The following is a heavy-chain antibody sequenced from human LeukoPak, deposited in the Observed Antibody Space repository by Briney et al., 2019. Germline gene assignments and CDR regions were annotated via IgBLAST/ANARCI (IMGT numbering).Heavy chain of an antibody. CDR3: AKDLKGIGVTTGY. V-gene: IGHV3-23*01. CDR2: ISGSGGST. J-gene: IGHJ4*02. D-gene: IGHD4-17*01. Sequence: GGSLRLSCAASGFTFSNAWMTWVRQAPGKGLEWVSAISGSGGSTYYADSVKGRFTISRDNSKNTLYLQMNSLRAEDTAVYYCAKDLKGIGVTTGYWGQGTLVTVSS. CDR1: GFTFSNAW.